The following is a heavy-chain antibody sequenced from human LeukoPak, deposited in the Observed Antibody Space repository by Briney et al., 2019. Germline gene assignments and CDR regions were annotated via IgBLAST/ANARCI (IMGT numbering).Heavy chain of an antibody. V-gene: IGHV3-23*01. CDR3: AKWGDFDVLTGYYVPDF. CDR2: ITGSGGNT. Sequence: PGGSLRLSCAASGFTFSNYAMSWVRQAPGKGLEWVSAITGSGGNTYYADSVKGRFTISRDNSKNTLYLQMNSLRAEDTAVYYCAKWGDFDVLTGYYVPDFWGQGTPVTVSS. CDR1: GFTFSNYA. D-gene: IGHD3-9*01. J-gene: IGHJ4*02.